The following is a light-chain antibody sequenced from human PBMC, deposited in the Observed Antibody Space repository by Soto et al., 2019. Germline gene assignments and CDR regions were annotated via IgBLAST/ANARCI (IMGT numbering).Light chain of an antibody. CDR2: GAF. CDR3: LQQSVLPPVT. V-gene: IGKV1-17*01. Sequence: DIQMTQSPSSLSASVGDRVTFTCRASQGIRNDIGWYQQKAGKAPKRLIYGAFSLGSGVPSRFFSSGAATEFTLTNISREPEDSATVYCLQQSVLPPVTFGQGTKVEIK. J-gene: IGKJ1*01. CDR1: QGIRND.